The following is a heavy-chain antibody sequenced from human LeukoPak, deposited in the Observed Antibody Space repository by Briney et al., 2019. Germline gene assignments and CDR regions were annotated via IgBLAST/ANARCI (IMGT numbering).Heavy chain of an antibody. D-gene: IGHD6-19*01. CDR1: CGPMKSFY. CDR3: ARTKSGWYYSDY. Sequence: KPSDTLSLPHPVSCGPMKSFYWSWLPQPPGKGLELIGYVYYSGTAKYNPSLESRVTILVDTSKNQFSLNLSSVTAADTAVYYCARTKSGWYYSDYWGQGTLVSVSS. V-gene: IGHV4-59*08. J-gene: IGHJ4*02. CDR2: VYYSGTA.